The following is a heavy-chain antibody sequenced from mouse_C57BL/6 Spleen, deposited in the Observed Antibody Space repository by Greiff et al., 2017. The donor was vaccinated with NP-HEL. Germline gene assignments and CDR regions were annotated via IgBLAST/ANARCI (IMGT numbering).Heavy chain of an antibody. CDR2: ISSGSSTI. CDR3: AREGLRYFDV. Sequence: EVHLVESGGGLVKPGGSLKLSCAASGFTFSDYGMHWVRQAPEKGLEWVAYISSGSSTIYYADTVKGRFTISRDNAKNTLVLQMTRLRSEDTAMYYCAREGLRYFDVWGTGTTVTVSS. D-gene: IGHD2-13*01. CDR1: GFTFSDYG. J-gene: IGHJ1*03. V-gene: IGHV5-17*01.